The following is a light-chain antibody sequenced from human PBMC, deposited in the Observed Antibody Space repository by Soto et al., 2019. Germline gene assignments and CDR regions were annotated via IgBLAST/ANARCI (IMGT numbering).Light chain of an antibody. V-gene: IGKV1-39*01. CDR2: TAS. CDR3: QQSYRRPRA. CDR1: QSISSY. Sequence: DIQMTQSPSSLSASVGDRVTITCRASQSISSYVNWYQQKPGKAPNLLIYTASNLESGVPSRFSCSGSGTDFNLTISSLQPEDFATYFCQQSYRRPRAFGQGTKGEIK. J-gene: IGKJ1*01.